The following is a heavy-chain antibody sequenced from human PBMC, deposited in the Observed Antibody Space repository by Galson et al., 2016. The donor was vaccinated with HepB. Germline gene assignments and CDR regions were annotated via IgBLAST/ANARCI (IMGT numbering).Heavy chain of an antibody. J-gene: IGHJ3*02. CDR1: GGSISGYY. Sequence: SETLSLTCTVSGGSISGYYWSWIRQPPGKGLEWIGYIYYSGTTNYNPSLKRRVTISVDTSKNQFSLTLNSVTAADTAVYYCARRPYGDAFDIWGQGTMVTVSS. D-gene: IGHD3-16*01. CDR2: IYYSGTT. CDR3: ARRPYGDAFDI. V-gene: IGHV4-59*08.